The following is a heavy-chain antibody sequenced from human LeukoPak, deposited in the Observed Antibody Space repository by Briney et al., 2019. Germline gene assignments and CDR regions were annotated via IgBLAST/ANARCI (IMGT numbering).Heavy chain of an antibody. Sequence: SETLSFTCAVSGGSISSSNWWSWVRQPPGKGLEWIGEIYHSGSTNYNPSLKSRVTISVDKSKNQFSLKLSSVTAADTAVYYCARAGGYSGYDVAYFDYWGQGTLVTVSS. CDR3: ARAGGYSGYDVAYFDY. V-gene: IGHV4-4*02. CDR1: GGSISSSNW. D-gene: IGHD5-12*01. CDR2: IYHSGST. J-gene: IGHJ4*02.